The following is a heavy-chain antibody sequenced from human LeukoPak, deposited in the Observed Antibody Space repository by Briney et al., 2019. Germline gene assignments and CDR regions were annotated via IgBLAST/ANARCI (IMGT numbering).Heavy chain of an antibody. CDR3: ARDLITMVRGVTPLDAFDI. V-gene: IGHV3-23*01. J-gene: IGHJ3*02. D-gene: IGHD3-10*01. CDR2: ISGSGGST. Sequence: GGSLRLSCAASGFTFSSYAMSWVRQAPGKGLEWVSAISGSGGSTYYADSVKGRFTISRDNAKNSLYLQMNSLRAEDTAVYYCARDLITMVRGVTPLDAFDIWGQGTMVTVSS. CDR1: GFTFSSYA.